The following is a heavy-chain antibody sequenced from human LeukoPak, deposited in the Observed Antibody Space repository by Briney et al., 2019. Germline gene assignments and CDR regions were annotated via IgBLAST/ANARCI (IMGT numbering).Heavy chain of an antibody. J-gene: IGHJ5*02. V-gene: IGHV4-31*03. Sequence: SETLSLTCTVSGGSISSGGYYWSWIRQHPGKGLEWIGYIYYSGSTYYNPSLKSRVTISVDTSKNQFSLKLSSVTAADTAVYYCARGTAHLNYYDSPNWFDPWGQGTLVTVSS. CDR2: IYYSGST. D-gene: IGHD3-22*01. CDR1: GGSISSGGYY. CDR3: ARGTAHLNYYDSPNWFDP.